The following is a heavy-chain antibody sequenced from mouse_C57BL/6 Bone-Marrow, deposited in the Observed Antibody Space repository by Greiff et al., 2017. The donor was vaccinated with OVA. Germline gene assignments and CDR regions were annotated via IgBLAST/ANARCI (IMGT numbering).Heavy chain of an antibody. V-gene: IGHV1-81*01. J-gene: IGHJ4*01. D-gene: IGHD1-1*01. Sequence: VQLVESGAELARPGASVKLSCKASGYTFTSYGISWVKQRTGQGLGWIGEFYPRSGNTYYNEKFKGKATLTTDKSSSTAYMELRSLPSKDSAVYVCARGTTVVHYYAMDYWGQGTSVTVSS. CDR1: GYTFTSYG. CDR3: ARGTTVVHYYAMDY. CDR2: FYPRSGNT.